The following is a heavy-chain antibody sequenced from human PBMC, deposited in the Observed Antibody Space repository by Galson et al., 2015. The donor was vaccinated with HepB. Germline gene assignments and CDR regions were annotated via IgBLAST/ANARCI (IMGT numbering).Heavy chain of an antibody. CDR3: AKDGIMVANNPYHFHY. J-gene: IGHJ4*02. Sequence: SLRLSRAASGFSFTSYAMTWVRQAPGKGLEWVSSITSSGGNSYYTDSVKGRFTVSRDNSKNTLLLQLNSLRAEDTAMYFCAKDGIMVANNPYHFHYWGQGTLVTVSS. CDR1: GFSFTSYA. CDR2: ITSSGGNS. D-gene: IGHD2-15*01. V-gene: IGHV3-23*01.